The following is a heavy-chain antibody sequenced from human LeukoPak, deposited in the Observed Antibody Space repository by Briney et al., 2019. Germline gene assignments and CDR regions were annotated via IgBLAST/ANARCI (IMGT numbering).Heavy chain of an antibody. V-gene: IGHV1-18*01. Sequence: VASVKVSCKASGYTFTSYGISWVRQAPGQGLEWMGWISAYNGNTNYAQKLQGGVTMTTDTSTSTAYMELRSLRSDDTAVYYCARDESPLGRWLVHGVYWGQGTLVTVSS. CDR2: ISAYNGNT. CDR1: GYTFTSYG. CDR3: ARDESPLGRWLVHGVY. J-gene: IGHJ4*02. D-gene: IGHD6-19*01.